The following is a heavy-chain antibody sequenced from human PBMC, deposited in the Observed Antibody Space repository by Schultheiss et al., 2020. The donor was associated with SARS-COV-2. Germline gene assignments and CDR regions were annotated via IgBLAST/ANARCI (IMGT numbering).Heavy chain of an antibody. CDR1: GFTFSSYS. CDR2: IRSKANSYAT. CDR3: TTDRGDIVVVPAAKYYFDY. Sequence: GGSLRLSCAASGFTFSSYSMNWVRQASGKGLEWVGRIRSKANSYATAYAASVKGRFTISRDDSKNTLYLQMNSLKTEDTAVYYCTTDRGDIVVVPAAKYYFDYWGQGTLVTVSS. V-gene: IGHV3-73*01. D-gene: IGHD2-2*01. J-gene: IGHJ4*02.